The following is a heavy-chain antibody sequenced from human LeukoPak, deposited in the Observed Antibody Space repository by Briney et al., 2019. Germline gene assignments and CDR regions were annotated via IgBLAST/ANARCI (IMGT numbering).Heavy chain of an antibody. CDR2: FDPEDGET. V-gene: IGHV1-24*01. D-gene: IGHD6-13*01. CDR1: GYTLTELS. CDR3: ATEVSAAGYGDAFDI. Sequence: ASVKVSCKVSGYTLTELSMHWVRQVPGKGLEWMGGFDPEDGETIYAQKFQGRVTMTEDTSTDTAYMELSSLRSEDTAVYYCATEVSAAGYGDAFDIWGQGTMVTVSS. J-gene: IGHJ3*02.